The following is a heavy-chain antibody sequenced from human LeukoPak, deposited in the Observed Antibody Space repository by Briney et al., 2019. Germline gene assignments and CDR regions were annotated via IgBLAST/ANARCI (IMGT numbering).Heavy chain of an antibody. CDR2: IYHSGST. V-gene: IGHV4-30-4*02. D-gene: IGHD5-18*01. Sequence: PSETLSLTCTVSGGSISSGDYYWSWIRQPPGKGLEWIGYIYHSGSTYYNPSLKSRVTISVDTSKNQFSLKLSSVTAADTAVYYCARDTAMVGLVDYWGQGTLVTVSS. CDR1: GGSISSGDYY. CDR3: ARDTAMVGLVDY. J-gene: IGHJ4*02.